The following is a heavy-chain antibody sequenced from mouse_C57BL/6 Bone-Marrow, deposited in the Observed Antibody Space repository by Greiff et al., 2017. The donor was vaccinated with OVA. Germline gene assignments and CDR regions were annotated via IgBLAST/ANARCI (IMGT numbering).Heavy chain of an antibody. CDR3: TDDDGYDFDD. CDR2: IRLKSDNYAT. J-gene: IGHJ2*01. V-gene: IGHV6-3*01. Sequence: EVQRVESGGGLVQPGGSMKLSCVASGFTFSNYWMNWVRQSPEQGLEWVAQIRLKSDNYATHYAESVKGRFTISRDDSKSRVYLQMNNLSAEDTGIYYCTDDDGYDFDDWGQGTTLTVSS. CDR1: GFTFSNYW. D-gene: IGHD2-3*01.